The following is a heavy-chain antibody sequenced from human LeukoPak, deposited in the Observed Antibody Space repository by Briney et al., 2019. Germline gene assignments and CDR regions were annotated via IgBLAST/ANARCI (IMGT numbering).Heavy chain of an antibody. CDR3: VRIIYFDY. CDR1: GFIFSKYA. J-gene: IGHJ4*02. CDR2: ISGSGGST. D-gene: IGHD1-14*01. Sequence: GGSLRLSCAASGFIFSKYAMSWVRQAPGRGLEGVSSISGSGGSTYYADSMKGRFTISRDNSKNTLHLQMNSLRAEDTAVYYCVRIIYFDYWGQGTLVTVSS. V-gene: IGHV3-23*01.